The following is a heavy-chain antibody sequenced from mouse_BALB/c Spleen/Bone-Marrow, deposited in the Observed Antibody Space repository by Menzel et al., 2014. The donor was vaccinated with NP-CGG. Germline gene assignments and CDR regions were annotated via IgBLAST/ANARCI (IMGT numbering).Heavy chain of an antibody. CDR3: ARAYYVNYDAMDY. Sequence: VKLMESGAELMKPGASMKISCKATGYTFSSYWIERVKQRPGHGLEWIGEILPGSGSTNYNERFKDKATFTADTSSNTAYMQLSSLTSEDSAVYYCARAYYVNYDAMDYWGQGTSVTVSS. V-gene: IGHV1-9*01. D-gene: IGHD2-10*01. CDR2: ILPGSGST. J-gene: IGHJ4*01. CDR1: GYTFSSYW.